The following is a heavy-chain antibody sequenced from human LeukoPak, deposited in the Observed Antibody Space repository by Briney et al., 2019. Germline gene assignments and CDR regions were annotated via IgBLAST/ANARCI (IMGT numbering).Heavy chain of an antibody. V-gene: IGHV3-9*01. Sequence: GGSLRLSCKASGFTFDDCVMHWVRQAPGKGLEWVSTISWNRAFIVYADSVKGRFTISRDNSKNMLFLQMNSLRADDTAIYFCARDFPDWSDAFDIWGQGTMVTVSS. CDR2: ISWNRAFI. CDR1: GFTFDDCV. J-gene: IGHJ3*02. D-gene: IGHD3/OR15-3a*01. CDR3: ARDFPDWSDAFDI.